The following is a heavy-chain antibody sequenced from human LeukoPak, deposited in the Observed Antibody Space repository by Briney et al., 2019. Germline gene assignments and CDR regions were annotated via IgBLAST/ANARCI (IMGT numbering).Heavy chain of an antibody. D-gene: IGHD3-3*01. CDR2: ISGSGGST. CDR3: AKARASDFWSGSPDFDY. CDR1: GFTFSSYA. V-gene: IGHV3-23*01. Sequence: GGSLRLSCAASGFTFSSYAMSWVRQAPGKGLEWVSAISGSGGSTYYADSVKGRFTISRDNSKNTLYLQMNSLRAEDTAVYYCAKARASDFWSGSPDFDYWGQGTLVTVSS. J-gene: IGHJ4*02.